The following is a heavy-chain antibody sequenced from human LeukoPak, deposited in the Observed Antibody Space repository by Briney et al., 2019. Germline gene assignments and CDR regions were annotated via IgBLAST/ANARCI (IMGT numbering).Heavy chain of an antibody. CDR3: ARWVVRGQNWFDP. CDR2: INHSGST. Sequence: PSETLSLTCAVYGGSFSGYYWSWIRQPPGKGLEWIGEINHSGSTNYNPSLKSRVTISVDTSKNQFSLKLSSVTAADTAVYYCARWVVRGQNWFDPWGQGTLVTVSS. CDR1: GGSFSGYY. D-gene: IGHD3-10*01. J-gene: IGHJ5*02. V-gene: IGHV4-34*01.